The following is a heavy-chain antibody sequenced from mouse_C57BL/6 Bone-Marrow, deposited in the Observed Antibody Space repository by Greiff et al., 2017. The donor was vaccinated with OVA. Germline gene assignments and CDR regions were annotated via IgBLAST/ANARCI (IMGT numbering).Heavy chain of an antibody. V-gene: IGHV1-63*01. D-gene: IGHD1-1*01. Sequence: VKLMESGAELVRPGTSVKMSCKASGYTFTNYWIGWAKQRPGHGLEWIGDIYPGGGYTNYNEKFKGKATLTADKSSSTAYMQFSSLTSEDSAIYYCARSGYGSSFAMDYWGQGTSVTVSS. CDR2: IYPGGGYT. CDR3: ARSGYGSSFAMDY. CDR1: GYTFTNYW. J-gene: IGHJ4*01.